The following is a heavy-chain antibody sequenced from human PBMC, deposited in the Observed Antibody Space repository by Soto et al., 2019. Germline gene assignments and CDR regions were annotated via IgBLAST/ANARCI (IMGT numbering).Heavy chain of an antibody. CDR1: GFTFSGYA. Sequence: GGSLRLSCAASGFTFSGYAMHWVRQAPGKGLEWVAVISYDGSNKYYADSVKGRFTISRDNSKNTLYLQMNSLRAEDTAVYYCARSRVVPPYNWFDPWGQGTLVTVSS. J-gene: IGHJ5*02. CDR3: ARSRVVPPYNWFDP. D-gene: IGHD3-3*01. CDR2: ISYDGSNK. V-gene: IGHV3-30-3*01.